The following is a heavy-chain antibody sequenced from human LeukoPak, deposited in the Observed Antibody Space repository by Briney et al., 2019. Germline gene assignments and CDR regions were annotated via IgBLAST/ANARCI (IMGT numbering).Heavy chain of an antibody. CDR2: INHSGST. V-gene: IGHV4-34*01. CDR3: ARTAALGWFDP. J-gene: IGHJ5*02. D-gene: IGHD6-13*01. Sequence: HPSETLSLTCAVYGGSFSGYYWSWIRQPPGKGLEWIGEINHSGSTNYNPSLKSRVTISVDTSKNQLSLKLSSVTAADTAVYYCARTAALGWFDPWGQGTLVTVSS. CDR1: GGSFSGYY.